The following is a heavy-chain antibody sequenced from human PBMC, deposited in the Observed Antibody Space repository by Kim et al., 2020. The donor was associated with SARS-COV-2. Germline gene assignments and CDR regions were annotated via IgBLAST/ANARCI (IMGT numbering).Heavy chain of an antibody. D-gene: IGHD1-26*01. Sequence: NPSLQSRVTMSDDTSKNQFSLKLSCVTAVDTAVYYCARRDSGSYSEAFDIWGQGTMVTVSS. CDR3: ARRDSGSYSEAFDI. V-gene: IGHV4-28*01. J-gene: IGHJ3*02.